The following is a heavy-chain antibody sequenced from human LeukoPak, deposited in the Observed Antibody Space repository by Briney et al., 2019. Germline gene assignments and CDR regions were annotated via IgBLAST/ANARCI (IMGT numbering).Heavy chain of an antibody. V-gene: IGHV3-74*01. Sequence: GGSLRLSCAASGFTFSTYWMHWVRQAPGEGLVWVSRLSPDGSSSVYADSVKGRFTVSRDNAKNTLYLQMNSLRAEDTAVYYCTRSPSLGGNYWGFDCWGQGTLVTVTS. CDR2: LSPDGSSS. CDR1: GFTFSTYW. J-gene: IGHJ4*02. D-gene: IGHD1-26*01. CDR3: TRSPSLGGNYWGFDC.